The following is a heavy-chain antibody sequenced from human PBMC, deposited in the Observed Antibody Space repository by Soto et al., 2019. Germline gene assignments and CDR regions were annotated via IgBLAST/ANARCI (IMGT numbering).Heavy chain of an antibody. CDR2: ISFDGSNK. D-gene: IGHD6-6*01. CDR3: ARGGGMAARPSGWYFDL. J-gene: IGHJ2*01. CDR1: GFTFRSYA. Sequence: QVQLVEYGRGVVQPGRSLRLSCAASGFTFRSYAMHWVRQAPGKGLEWVAVISFDGSNKYYPDSVRGRFTISRDNSKNTLFLQMNSLRGDDTAVYFCARGGGMAARPSGWYFDLWGRGTLVSVSS. V-gene: IGHV3-30*04.